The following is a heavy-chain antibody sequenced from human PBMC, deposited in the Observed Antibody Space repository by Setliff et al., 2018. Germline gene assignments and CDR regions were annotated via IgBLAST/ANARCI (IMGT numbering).Heavy chain of an antibody. J-gene: IGHJ4*02. D-gene: IGHD3-3*01. Sequence: SETLSLTCTVSGGSISSSSYYWGWIRQPPGKGLEWIGSIYYSGSTYYNSSLKSRVTISVDTSKNQFSLKLSSVTAADTAVYYCARDRITIFGVVIPFDYWGQGTLVTVSS. V-gene: IGHV4-39*07. CDR2: IYYSGST. CDR1: GGSISSSSYY. CDR3: ARDRITIFGVVIPFDY.